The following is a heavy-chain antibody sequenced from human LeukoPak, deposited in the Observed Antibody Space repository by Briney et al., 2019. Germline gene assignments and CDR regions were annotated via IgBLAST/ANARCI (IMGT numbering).Heavy chain of an antibody. J-gene: IGHJ4*02. Sequence: GGSLTLSCAASGLSFSSFAMSWVCQAPARGLEWLSSMKGTGETFYADSVRGRFTLSRDDSRNTVYLQLNNLRVEDTAVYYCARASWVSSADAVWWGQGTVVTVSS. CDR3: ARASWVSSADAVW. D-gene: IGHD3-16*01. V-gene: IGHV3-23*01. CDR2: MKGTGET. CDR1: GLSFSSFA.